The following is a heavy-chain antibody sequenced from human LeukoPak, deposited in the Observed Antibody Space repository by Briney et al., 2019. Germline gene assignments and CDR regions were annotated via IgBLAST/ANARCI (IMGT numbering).Heavy chain of an antibody. CDR1: GGTFSSYA. D-gene: IGHD3-9*01. J-gene: IGHJ6*04. CDR2: IIPIFGTA. V-gene: IGHV1-69*06. CDR3: TRRDYGDILTGPDV. Sequence: SVKVSCKASGGTFSSYAISWVRQAPGQGLEWMGGIIPIFGTANYAQKFQGRVTITADKSTSTAYMELSSLKTEDTGVYYCTRRDYGDILTGPDVWGKGTTVTVSS.